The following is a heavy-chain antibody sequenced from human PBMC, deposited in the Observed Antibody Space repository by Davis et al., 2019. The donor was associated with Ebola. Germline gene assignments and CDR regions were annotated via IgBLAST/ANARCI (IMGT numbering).Heavy chain of an antibody. J-gene: IGHJ5*02. CDR3: ARNSTTSGWFDP. D-gene: IGHD2/OR15-2a*01. Sequence: PSETLSLTCTIFGGSIISHSDYWGWIRQAPGKGLEWIGHIYYIGTTHYNPSLKSRLTMSIDTSNNQFYLDLTSVTAADTAVYYCARNSTTSGWFDPWGQGTLVTVSS. V-gene: IGHV4-30-4*08. CDR2: IYYIGTT. CDR1: GGSIISHSDY.